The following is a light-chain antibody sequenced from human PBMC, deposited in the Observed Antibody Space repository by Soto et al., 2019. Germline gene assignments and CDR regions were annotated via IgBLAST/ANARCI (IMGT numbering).Light chain of an antibody. CDR3: AAWDDSLSGRV. CDR2: SNN. V-gene: IGLV1-47*02. Sequence: QSVVTQPPSASGTPGQRGTISCSGSSPNIGSNYVYWYQQLPGTAPKLLIYSNNQRPSGVPDRFSGSKSGTSASLAISGLRSEDEADYYCAAWDDSLSGRVFGGGTKLTVL. CDR1: SPNIGSNY. J-gene: IGLJ3*02.